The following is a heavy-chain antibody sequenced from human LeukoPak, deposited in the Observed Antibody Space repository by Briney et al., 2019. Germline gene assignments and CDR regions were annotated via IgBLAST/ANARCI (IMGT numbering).Heavy chain of an antibody. Sequence: ASVKVSCKASGYTFTSYYMHWVRQAPGQGLEWMGIINPSGGSTSYAQKFQGRVTMTRDTSTNTVYMELSSLRSEDTAVYSCARATLSDYYFIYWGQGTLVTVSS. CDR2: INPSGGST. CDR3: ARATLSDYYFIY. V-gene: IGHV1-46*01. J-gene: IGHJ4*02. CDR1: GYTFTSYY.